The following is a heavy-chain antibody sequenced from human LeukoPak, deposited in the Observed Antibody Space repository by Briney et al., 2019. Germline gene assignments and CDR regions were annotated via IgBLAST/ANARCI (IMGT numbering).Heavy chain of an antibody. Sequence: PSETLSLTCAVYGGSFSGYYWSWIRQPPGKGLEWIGEINHSGSTNYNPSHKSRVTISVDTSKNQFSLKLSSVTAADTAVYYCARGEAYYGSGSYGTGDFDYWGQGTLVTVSS. J-gene: IGHJ4*02. V-gene: IGHV4-34*01. D-gene: IGHD3-10*01. CDR2: INHSGST. CDR1: GGSFSGYY. CDR3: ARGEAYYGSGSYGTGDFDY.